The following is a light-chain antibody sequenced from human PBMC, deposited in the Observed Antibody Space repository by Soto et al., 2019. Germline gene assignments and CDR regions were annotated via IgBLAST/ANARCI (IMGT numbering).Light chain of an antibody. J-gene: IGKJ4*01. CDR1: QGISSA. Sequence: AIQLTQSPSSLSASVGDRVTITCRASQGISSALAWYQQKPGKAPKLLMYDASSLDSGVPSRFSGSGSGTDFTLTISSLQPEDFATYYCPQFTTYPPTFGGGTKVEIK. V-gene: IGKV1-13*02. CDR3: PQFTTYPPT. CDR2: DAS.